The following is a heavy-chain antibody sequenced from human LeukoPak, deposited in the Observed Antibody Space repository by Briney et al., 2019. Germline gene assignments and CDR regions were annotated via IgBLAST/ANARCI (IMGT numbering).Heavy chain of an antibody. CDR3: ASNHLRYYYDSSGYEDAFDI. CDR1: GGSISSSNW. CDR2: IYHSGST. J-gene: IGHJ3*02. D-gene: IGHD3-22*01. V-gene: IGHV4-4*02. Sequence: SETLSLTCAVSGGSISSSNWWSWVRQPPGKGLEWIGEIYHSGSTNYNPSLKSRVTKSVDKSKNQFSLKLSSVTAADTAVYYCASNHLRYYYDSSGYEDAFDIWGQGTMVTVSS.